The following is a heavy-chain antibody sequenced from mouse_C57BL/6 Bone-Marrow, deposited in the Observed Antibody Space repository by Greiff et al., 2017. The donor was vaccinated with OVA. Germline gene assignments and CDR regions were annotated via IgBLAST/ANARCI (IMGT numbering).Heavy chain of an antibody. CDR1: GYTFTSYW. J-gene: IGHJ3*01. V-gene: IGHV1-64*01. D-gene: IGHD2-3*01. CDR3: ARGDDGYSGFAY. Sequence: QVQLQQPGAELVKPGASVKLSCKASGYTFTSYWMHWVKQRPGQGLEWIGMIHPNSGSTNYNEKFKSKATLTVDKSSSTAYMQLSSLTSEDSAVYYCARGDDGYSGFAYWGQGTLVTDSA. CDR2: IHPNSGST.